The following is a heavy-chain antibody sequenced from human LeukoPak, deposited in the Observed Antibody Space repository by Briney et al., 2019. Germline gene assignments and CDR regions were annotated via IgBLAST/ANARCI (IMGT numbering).Heavy chain of an antibody. J-gene: IGHJ4*02. CDR1: GYSFTNYW. CDR2: IYPGDSDT. V-gene: IGHV5-51*01. D-gene: IGHD2-2*01. CDR3: ARRDQYLNGNFDY. Sequence: GESLQISCKASGYSFTNYWIGWGRQLPGKGLEWMGIIYPGDSDTTYSSSFQGQVTISVDKSISTAYLQWSSLQASDSAMYYCARRDQYLNGNFDYWGQGTLVTVSS.